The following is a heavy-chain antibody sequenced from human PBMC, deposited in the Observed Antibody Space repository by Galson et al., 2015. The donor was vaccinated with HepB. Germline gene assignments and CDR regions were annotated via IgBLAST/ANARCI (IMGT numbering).Heavy chain of an antibody. Sequence: SLRLSCAASGFTFSSYWMSWVRQAPGKGLEWVANIKQDGSEKYYVDSVKGRFTIPRDNAKNSLYLQMNSLRAEDTAVYYCARAGARNYYYYGMDVWGQGTTVTVSS. CDR1: GFTFSSYW. J-gene: IGHJ6*02. CDR2: IKQDGSEK. D-gene: IGHD7-27*01. CDR3: ARAGARNYYYYGMDV. V-gene: IGHV3-7*01.